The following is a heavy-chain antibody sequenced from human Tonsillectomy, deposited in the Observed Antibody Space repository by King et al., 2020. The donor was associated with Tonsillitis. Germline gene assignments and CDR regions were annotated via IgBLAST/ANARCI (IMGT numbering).Heavy chain of an antibody. D-gene: IGHD2-15*01. Sequence: VQLVESGGGLVKPGGSLRLSCEVSGFTLTAYSMNWVRQAPGKGLEGVAYISSSGGYTHYADSVKGRFTISRDTAKNSLYLQINSLRAEDTAVYYCARFCSGGDCLGVDSWGQGTLVTVSS. J-gene: IGHJ4*02. V-gene: IGHV3-21*01. CDR3: ARFCSGGDCLGVDS. CDR1: GFTLTAYS. CDR2: ISSSGGYT.